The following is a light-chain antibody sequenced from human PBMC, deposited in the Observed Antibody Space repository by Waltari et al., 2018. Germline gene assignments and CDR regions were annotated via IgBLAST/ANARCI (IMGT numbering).Light chain of an antibody. J-gene: IGLJ2*01. CDR3: CSYAGSSTHVL. Sequence: QSALPQPASVSGSPGQSITISCTGTSSDVGGYNYVSWYQQYPDKAPKLMIYDVSKRPSGVSNRFSGSKSGNTASLTISGLQAEDEADYYCCSYAGSSTHVLFGGGTKLTVL. V-gene: IGLV2-23*02. CDR1: SSDVGGYNY. CDR2: DVS.